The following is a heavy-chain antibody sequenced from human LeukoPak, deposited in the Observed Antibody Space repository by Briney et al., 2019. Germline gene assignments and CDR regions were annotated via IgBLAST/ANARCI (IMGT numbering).Heavy chain of an antibody. CDR1: GFTFNNYN. D-gene: IGHD1-26*01. J-gene: IGHJ4*02. Sequence: GGSLRLSCATSGFTFNNYNMNWVRQAPGRALEWVSSITSSGTYIFYADSVKGRFTISRDNAKNSLYLQMNSLGPEDTAVYYCAREGSLSGSYFFFDYWGQGTLVTVSS. CDR3: AREGSLSGSYFFFDY. V-gene: IGHV3-21*01. CDR2: ITSSGTYI.